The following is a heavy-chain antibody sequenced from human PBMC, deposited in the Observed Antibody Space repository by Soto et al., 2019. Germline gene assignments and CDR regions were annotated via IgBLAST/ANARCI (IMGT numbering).Heavy chain of an antibody. J-gene: IGHJ3*02. CDR2: ISAYNGNT. D-gene: IGHD2-21*02. CDR1: GYSFSSYG. Sequence: GXPVKVSCKASGYSFSSYGIGWGRQAPGQGLEWMGWISAYNGNTNYAQRLQGRVTMTTDTSTSTAYMELRSLRSDDTAVYYCARDCGGDCFGAFDIWGQGTMVTVSS. CDR3: ARDCGGDCFGAFDI. V-gene: IGHV1-18*01.